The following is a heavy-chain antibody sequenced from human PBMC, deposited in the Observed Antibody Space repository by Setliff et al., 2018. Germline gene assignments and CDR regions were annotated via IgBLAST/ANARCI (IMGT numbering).Heavy chain of an antibody. J-gene: IGHJ6*02. D-gene: IGHD3-3*01. Sequence: PSETLSLTCIVSGGSISSSSYYWGWIRQPPGKGLEWIGSIYYSGSTYYNPSLKSRVTISVDTSKNQFSLKLSSVTAADTAVYYCARDKPEGYNFWSGYLGGGLMDVWGQGTTVTVSS. CDR2: IYYSGST. V-gene: IGHV4-39*07. CDR3: ARDKPEGYNFWSGYLGGGLMDV. CDR1: GGSISSSSYY.